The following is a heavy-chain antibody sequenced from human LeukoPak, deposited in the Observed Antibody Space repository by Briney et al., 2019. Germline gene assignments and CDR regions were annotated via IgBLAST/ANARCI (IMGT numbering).Heavy chain of an antibody. D-gene: IGHD1-26*01. CDR3: ARWGLLDAFVI. CDR2: IYYSGST. Sequence: SDTLSLTCTVSGGSISSYYWSWIRQPPGKGLEWIGYIYYSGSTNYNPSLKSRVTISVDTSKNQFSLQLSSLTAADTAVYYCARWGLLDAFVIWRQGTRVTVFS. V-gene: IGHV4-59*07. J-gene: IGHJ3*02. CDR1: GGSISSYY.